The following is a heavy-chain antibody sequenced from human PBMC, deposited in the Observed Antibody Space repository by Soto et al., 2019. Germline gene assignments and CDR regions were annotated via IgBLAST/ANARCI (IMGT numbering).Heavy chain of an antibody. Sequence: QVQLVESGGGVVQPGRSLRLSCAGSGFPFSSYGMHWVRQAPGKGLEWVAVISYDGSDSYDGSQKYYADSVKGRFTISRDNSKNTLYLQMNSLTPEDTAVYFCARPGRNFWSGRYYFDFWGQGTLVTVSP. J-gene: IGHJ4*02. CDR2: ISYDGSDSYDGSQK. CDR3: ARPGRNFWSGRYYFDF. V-gene: IGHV3-30*03. CDR1: GFPFSSYG. D-gene: IGHD3-3*01.